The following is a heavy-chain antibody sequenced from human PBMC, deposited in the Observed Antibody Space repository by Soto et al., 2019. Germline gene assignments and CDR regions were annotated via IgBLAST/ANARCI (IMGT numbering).Heavy chain of an antibody. CDR1: GFTFSSYA. CDR2: ISGSGVST. D-gene: IGHD2-2*01. Sequence: PGGSLRLSGAASGFTFSSYAMSWVRQAPGKGLEWVSAISGSGVSTYYAESVKGRFTISRDNSKNTLYLQMNSLRAEDTAVYYCAKDPIVPTHWGPGTLVTDSS. J-gene: IGHJ1*01. CDR3: AKDPIVPTH. V-gene: IGHV3-23*01.